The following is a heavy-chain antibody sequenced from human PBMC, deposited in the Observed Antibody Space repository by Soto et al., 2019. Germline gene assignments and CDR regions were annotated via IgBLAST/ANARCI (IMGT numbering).Heavy chain of an antibody. Sequence: DAQLVESGGGLVQPGKSLRISCVASGFTFDDHTMHWVRQAPGRGLEWVSCINWNSGIRGYADSVKGRFTISRDNAKNSLYLRMDSLRPDDTAVYYCTKEAHXPSGYFEAFDVWGQGTKVTVSS. J-gene: IGHJ3*01. CDR3: TKEAHXPSGYFEAFDV. CDR2: INWNSGIR. D-gene: IGHD3-22*01. V-gene: IGHV3-9*01. CDR1: GFTFDDHT.